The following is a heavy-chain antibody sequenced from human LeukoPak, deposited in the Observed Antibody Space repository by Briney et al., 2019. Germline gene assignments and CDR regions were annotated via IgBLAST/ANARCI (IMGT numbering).Heavy chain of an antibody. Sequence: SETLSLTCTVSGASISSYYWSWIRQPAGKGLEWIGRIYTSANTNYNPSFKSRATISIDRSKNQFSLSLPSVTAADTAVYYCARDRIWNDAGHDPFDIWGQGTMVTVSS. J-gene: IGHJ3*02. CDR3: ARDRIWNDAGHDPFDI. CDR2: IYTSANT. CDR1: GASISSYY. V-gene: IGHV4-4*07. D-gene: IGHD1-1*01.